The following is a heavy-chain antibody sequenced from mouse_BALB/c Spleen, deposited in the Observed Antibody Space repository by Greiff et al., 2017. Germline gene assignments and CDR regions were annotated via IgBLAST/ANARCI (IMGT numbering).Heavy chain of an antibody. CDR3: ARRGYGNYVRYYAMDY. J-gene: IGHJ4*01. CDR2: IYPGSGST. CDR1: GYPFTDYV. Sequence: VQLQQSGPELVKPGASVKMSCKASGYPFTDYVISWVKQRTGQGLEWIGEIYPGSGSTYYNEKFKGKATLTADNSSNTAYMQLSSLTSEDSAVYCCARRGYGNYVRYYAMDYWGQGTSVTVSS. V-gene: IGHV1-81*01. D-gene: IGHD2-10*02.